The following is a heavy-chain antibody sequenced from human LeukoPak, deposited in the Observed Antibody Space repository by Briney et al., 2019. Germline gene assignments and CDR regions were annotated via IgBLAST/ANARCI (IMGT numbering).Heavy chain of an antibody. J-gene: IGHJ4*02. CDR2: ISYDGSNK. V-gene: IGHV3-30*18. CDR3: AKDADLDY. Sequence: PGGSLRLSCAASGFTFSSYGMHWGRQAPGKGLEWVAVISYDGSNKYYADSVKGRFTISRDNSKNTLYLQMNSLRAEDTAVYYCAKDADLDYCGQGTLVTVSS. CDR1: GFTFSSYG.